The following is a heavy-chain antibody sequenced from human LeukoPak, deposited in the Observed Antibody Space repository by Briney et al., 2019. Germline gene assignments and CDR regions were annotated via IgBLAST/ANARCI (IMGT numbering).Heavy chain of an antibody. CDR3: ARDRPGGYYGFDY. Sequence: PGGSLRLSCAASGFTVSSTYMSWVRQAPGKGLEWVSIISNAGSTYYADSVKGRFTISRDNSKKTVFLQINSLRAEDTAVYYCARDRPGGYYGFDYWGKGTLVTVSS. CDR1: GFTVSSTY. D-gene: IGHD3-22*01. J-gene: IGHJ4*02. V-gene: IGHV3-53*01. CDR2: ISNAGST.